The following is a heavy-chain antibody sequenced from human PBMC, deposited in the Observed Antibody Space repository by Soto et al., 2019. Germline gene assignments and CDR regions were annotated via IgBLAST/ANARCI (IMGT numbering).Heavy chain of an antibody. CDR1: GYTFSSYG. D-gene: IGHD4-17*01. CDR3: ARCDFGDYVPTLDH. V-gene: IGHV1-18*01. CDR2: ISVYNGHT. Sequence: QVHLMQSGAEVKSPGASVRVSCKASGYTFSSYGVSWVRQAPGQGLEFMGWISVYNGHTNYAQKFQGRVTMTTDTSTSTAYMELRILRSADTAVYFCARCDFGDYVPTLDHWGQGTLVTVSA. J-gene: IGHJ4*02.